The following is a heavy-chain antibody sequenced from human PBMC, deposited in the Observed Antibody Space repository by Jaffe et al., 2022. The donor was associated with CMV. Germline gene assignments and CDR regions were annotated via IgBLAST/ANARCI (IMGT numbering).Heavy chain of an antibody. V-gene: IGHV2-5*01. CDR3: AHRGSHWHFGTHFFDF. D-gene: IGHD1-7*01. Sequence: QITLRESGPTLVKPTQTLTLTCSFSGFSLSTDEVGVGWLRQPPGKALEWLALIYWNGDTRYTPSQQSRLTITKDTSKSQVVLTMTNIDPVDTATYFCAHRGSHWHFGTHFFDFWGQGAVVTVSS. CDR2: IYWNGDT. J-gene: IGHJ4*02. CDR1: GFSLSTDEVG.